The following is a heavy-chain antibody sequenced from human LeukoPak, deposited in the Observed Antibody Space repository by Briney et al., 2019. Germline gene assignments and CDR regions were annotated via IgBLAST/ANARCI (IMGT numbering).Heavy chain of an antibody. Sequence: SAKVSCKASGGTFSSYAISWVRQAPGQGLEWMGGIIPIFGTANYAQKFQGRVTITTDESTSTAYMELSSLRSEDTAVYYCARGPPIETMVVIPLDYWGQGTLVTVSS. V-gene: IGHV1-69*05. CDR1: GGTFSSYA. D-gene: IGHD2-21*01. CDR2: IIPIFGTA. J-gene: IGHJ4*02. CDR3: ARGPPIETMVVIPLDY.